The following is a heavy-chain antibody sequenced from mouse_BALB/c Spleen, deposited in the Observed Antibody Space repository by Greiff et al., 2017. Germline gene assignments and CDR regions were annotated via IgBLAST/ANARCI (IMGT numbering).Heavy chain of an antibody. D-gene: IGHD1-3*01. V-gene: IGHV1-67*01. J-gene: IGHJ2*01. Sequence: VQLQESGPELVRPGVSVKISCKGSGYTFTDYAMHWVKQSHAKRLEWIGVISTDYGNTNYNQKFKGKATMTVDKSSSTAYMELARLTSEDSAIYSCARETSGSSYYFDYWGQGTTLTVSS. CDR2: ISTDYGNT. CDR1: GYTFTDYA. CDR3: ARETSGSSYYFDY.